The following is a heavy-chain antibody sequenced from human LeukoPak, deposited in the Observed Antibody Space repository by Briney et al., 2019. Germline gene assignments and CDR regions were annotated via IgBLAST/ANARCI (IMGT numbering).Heavy chain of an antibody. CDR1: GYTLTELS. J-gene: IGHJ5*02. Sequence: GASVKVSCKVSGYTLTELSMHRVRQAPGKGLEWMGGFDPEDGETIYAQKFQGRVTMTEDTSTDTAYMELSSLKSEDTAVYYCATATEYCSGGSCYLRWFDPWGQGTLVTVSS. D-gene: IGHD2-15*01. V-gene: IGHV1-24*01. CDR2: FDPEDGET. CDR3: ATATEYCSGGSCYLRWFDP.